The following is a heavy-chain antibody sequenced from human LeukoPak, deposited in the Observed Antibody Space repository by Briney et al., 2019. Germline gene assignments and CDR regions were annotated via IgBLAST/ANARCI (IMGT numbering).Heavy chain of an antibody. V-gene: IGHV4-59*01. D-gene: IGHD1-26*01. J-gene: IGHJ3*02. CDR3: ARESVYSGRYYAFDI. Sequence: SETLSLTCTVSGGSISTYYWTWIRQPPGKGLEWIGYIYHSGSTNYNPSLKGRVTISVDTSKNQFSLKLNSVTAADTAVYYCARESVYSGRYYAFDIWGQGTMVTVSS. CDR2: IYHSGST. CDR1: GGSISTYY.